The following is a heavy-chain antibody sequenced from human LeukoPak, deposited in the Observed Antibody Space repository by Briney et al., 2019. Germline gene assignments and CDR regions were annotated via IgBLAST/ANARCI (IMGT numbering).Heavy chain of an antibody. J-gene: IGHJ3*02. D-gene: IGHD2-2*01. CDR1: GFTFSSYW. CDR3: TRVGYCDTTSCRTAFDI. Sequence: GGSLRLSCAASGFTFSSYWMSWVRQAPGKGLELVANIKQDGSEKYYVDSVKGRFTISRDNAKNTLYLQMNSLRAEDTAVYFCTRVGYCDTTSCRTAFDIWGQGTMVTVSS. V-gene: IGHV3-7*04. CDR2: IKQDGSEK.